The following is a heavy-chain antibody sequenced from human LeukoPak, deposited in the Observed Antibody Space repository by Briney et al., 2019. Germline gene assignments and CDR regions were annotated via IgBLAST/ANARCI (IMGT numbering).Heavy chain of an antibody. Sequence: GSLRLSCAASGFTLSSHAMHWVRQAPGKGLEWVSGIVNSGDITYYTSSVKGRFTISRDNSKNTLYLQMNSLRAEDTAVYYCAKCQTAGWYHFDYWGQGTLVTVSS. CDR1: GFTLSSHA. V-gene: IGHV3-23*01. J-gene: IGHJ4*02. CDR2: IVNSGDIT. D-gene: IGHD6-19*01. CDR3: AKCQTAGWYHFDY.